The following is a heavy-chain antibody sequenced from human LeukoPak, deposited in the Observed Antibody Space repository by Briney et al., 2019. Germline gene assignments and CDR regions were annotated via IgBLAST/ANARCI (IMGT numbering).Heavy chain of an antibody. CDR2: IYHSGST. V-gene: IGHV4-38-2*02. Sequence: SETLSLTCTVSGYSISSGYYWGWIRQPPGKGLAWIGSIYHSGSTYYNPSLKSRVTISVDTSKNQFSLKLSSVTAADTAVYYCARISGSSRNFDYWGQGTLVTVSS. D-gene: IGHD1-26*01. CDR3: ARISGSSRNFDY. CDR1: GYSISSGYY. J-gene: IGHJ4*02.